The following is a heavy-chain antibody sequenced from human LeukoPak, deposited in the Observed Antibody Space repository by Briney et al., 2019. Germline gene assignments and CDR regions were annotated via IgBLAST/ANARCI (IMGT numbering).Heavy chain of an antibody. V-gene: IGHV3-7*05. D-gene: IGHD6-13*01. CDR1: GFTFSSYW. CDR2: IKQDGSEK. J-gene: IGHJ4*02. CDR3: AKSGSSSWPNSFDY. Sequence: PGRSLRLSCAASGFTFSSYWMSWVRQAPGKGLEWVANIKQDGSEKYYVDSMKGRFTISRGNSKNTLYLQMNSLRADDTAIYYCAKSGSSSWPNSFDYWGQGTLVTVSS.